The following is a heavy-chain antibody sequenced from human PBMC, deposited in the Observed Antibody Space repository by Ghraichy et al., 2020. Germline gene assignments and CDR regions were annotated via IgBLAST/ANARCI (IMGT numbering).Heavy chain of an antibody. CDR2: ISWNSGRI. CDR1: GFTFDDYA. D-gene: IGHD3-9*01. V-gene: IGHV3-9*01. J-gene: IGHJ4*02. Sequence: GGSLRLSCVVSGFTFDDYAMNWVRQVPGKGLEWVSGISWNSGRITYADSVKGRFTISRDNAKNSLYLQLNSLTVEDTALYYCVKDKVGCISPGYAFEDWGQGTLVTVSS. CDR3: VKDKVGCISPGYAFED.